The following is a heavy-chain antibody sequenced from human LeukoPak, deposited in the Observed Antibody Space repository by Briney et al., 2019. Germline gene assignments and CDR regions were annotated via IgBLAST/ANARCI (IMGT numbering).Heavy chain of an antibody. V-gene: IGHV4-61*02. CDR2: ISSSGST. D-gene: IGHD3-22*01. CDR3: ARGPYSYDSSGAFDI. CDR1: GDSISSGDYY. Sequence: PSETLSLTCTVSGDSISSGDYYWSWIRQPAGKGLEWIGRISSSGSTNYNPSLKSRVTISVDTSKNQFSLKLSSVTTADTAVYFCARGPYSYDSSGAFDIWGQGTMVTVSS. J-gene: IGHJ3*02.